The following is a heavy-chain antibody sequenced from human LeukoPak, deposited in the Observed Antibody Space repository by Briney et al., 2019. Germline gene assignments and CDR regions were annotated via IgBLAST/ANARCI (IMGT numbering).Heavy chain of an antibody. D-gene: IGHD2-15*01. CDR2: ISSDGRST. CDR1: GFTFSLYW. CDR3: TRERYCSGRGCSLHDFEH. J-gene: IGHJ4*02. Sequence: PGGSLRLSCAASGFTFSLYWMHWVRQAPESGLEWVSRISSDGRSTIYADSVKGRFTISRDNAKNTLYLQMNSLRAEDTAVYFCTRERYCSGRGCSLHDFEHWGQGTLVTVSS. V-gene: IGHV3-74*01.